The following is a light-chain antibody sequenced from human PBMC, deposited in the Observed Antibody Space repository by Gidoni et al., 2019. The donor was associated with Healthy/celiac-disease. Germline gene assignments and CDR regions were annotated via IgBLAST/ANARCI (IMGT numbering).Light chain of an antibody. CDR2: EVT. CDR3: SSYAGSDNLV. J-gene: IGLJ2*01. V-gene: IGLV2-8*01. Sequence: QSALTQPASASGSPGQSVTISCTGTSSDVGVYDSVSWYQQHPGKAPKLIIYEVTKRPSGVPDRFSGSKSGNTASLTVSVLQVEDEADYYCSSYAGSDNLVFGGGTKLTVL. CDR1: SSDVGVYDS.